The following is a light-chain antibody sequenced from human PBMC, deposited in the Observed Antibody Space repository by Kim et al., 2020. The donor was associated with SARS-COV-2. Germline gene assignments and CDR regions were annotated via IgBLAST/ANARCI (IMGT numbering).Light chain of an antibody. V-gene: IGLV7-43*01. CDR3: LLYYGDAWF. Sequence: PGGTVTLTCASSTGAVTSAYYPNWFQQKPGQAPRALIYSITNKHSRTPARFSGSLLGGKAALTLSGVQPEDEAEYYCLLYYGDAWFFGGGTQLTVL. CDR1: TGAVTSAYY. CDR2: SIT. J-gene: IGLJ2*01.